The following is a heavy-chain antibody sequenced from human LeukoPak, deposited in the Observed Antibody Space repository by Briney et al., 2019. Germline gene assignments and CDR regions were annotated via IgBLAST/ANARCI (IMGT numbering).Heavy chain of an antibody. D-gene: IGHD3-22*01. CDR2: IIPIFGTA. Sequence: SVKVSCKASGGTFTRYAISWVRQAPGHGLEWMGGIIPIFGTAIYAQKFQGRVTITADKSTSTAYMELSSLRSEDTAVHYCARAPSYYYDSSGYLNFDYWGQGTLVTVSS. J-gene: IGHJ4*02. CDR1: GGTFTRYA. V-gene: IGHV1-69*06. CDR3: ARAPSYYYDSSGYLNFDY.